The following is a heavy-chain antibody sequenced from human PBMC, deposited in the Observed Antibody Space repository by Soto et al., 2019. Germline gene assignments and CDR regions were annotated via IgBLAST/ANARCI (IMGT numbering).Heavy chain of an antibody. V-gene: IGHV3-11*03. CDR1: GFTLSDYY. CDR2: ISGSSSDT. CDR3: TRLESSRSDDAFDI. D-gene: IGHD6-6*01. Sequence: GGSLRLSCAASGFTLSDYYMSWIRQAPGRGLEWVSYISGSSSDTHYADSVKGRFTISRDDSKNTAYLQMNSLKTEDTVVYYCTRLESSRSDDAFDIWGQGTMVT. J-gene: IGHJ3*02.